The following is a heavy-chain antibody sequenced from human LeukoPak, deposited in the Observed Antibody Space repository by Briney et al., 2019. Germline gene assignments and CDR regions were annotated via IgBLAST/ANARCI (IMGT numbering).Heavy chain of an antibody. CDR3: ARVPRPYDYVWGSPFDY. D-gene: IGHD3-16*01. V-gene: IGHV4-30-4*01. Sequence: SQTLSLTCTVSGGSISSGDYYWSWIRQPPGKGLEGIGYIYYSGSNYYNPSLKSRVNRSVDTSKNQFSLKLSSVTAADTAVYYCARVPRPYDYVWGSPFDYWGQGTLVTVSS. J-gene: IGHJ4*02. CDR2: IYYSGSN. CDR1: GGSISSGDYY.